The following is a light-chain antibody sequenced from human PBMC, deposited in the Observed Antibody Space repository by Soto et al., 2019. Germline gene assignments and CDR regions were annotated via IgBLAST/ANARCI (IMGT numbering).Light chain of an antibody. CDR2: AAS. Sequence: DIQMTQSXSXXSXXXXXXXXIXXRASQGISSWLAWYQQKPGKAPKLLIYAASSLQSGVPSRFSGSGSGTDFTLTISSLQPEDFATYYCQQANSFPLTFGGGTKVDIK. V-gene: IGKV1D-12*01. J-gene: IGKJ4*01. CDR1: QGISSW. CDR3: QQANSFPLT.